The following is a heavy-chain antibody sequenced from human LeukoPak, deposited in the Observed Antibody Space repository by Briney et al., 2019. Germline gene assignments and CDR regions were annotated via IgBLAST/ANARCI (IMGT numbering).Heavy chain of an antibody. CDR3: ARDSVSAAGTVYYYYYMDV. CDR1: GYTFTSYS. CDR2: ISAYNGNS. D-gene: IGHD6-13*01. Sequence: GASVKVSCKASGYTFTSYSINWVRQAPGQGLEWMGWISAYNGNSHYTQKFQGRVTMTTDTSTSTAYMELRSLRSDDTAVYYCARDSVSAAGTVYYYYYMDVWGKGTTVTVSS. V-gene: IGHV1-18*01. J-gene: IGHJ6*03.